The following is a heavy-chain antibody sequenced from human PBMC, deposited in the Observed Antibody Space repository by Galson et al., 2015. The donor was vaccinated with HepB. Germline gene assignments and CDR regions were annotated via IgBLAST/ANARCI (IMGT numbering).Heavy chain of an antibody. D-gene: IGHD4/OR15-4a*01. Sequence: SLRLSCAASGFTLNIYAMTWVRQAPGKGLEWVSGDTGSPGTTYSADSVMGRFTVSRDNSKNTLYLHMNSLRAEDTAVYYCATTIISSHSWGHWGQGTLVTVAS. CDR3: ATTIISSHSWGH. CDR2: DTGSPGTT. J-gene: IGHJ4*02. CDR1: GFTLNIYA. V-gene: IGHV3-23*01.